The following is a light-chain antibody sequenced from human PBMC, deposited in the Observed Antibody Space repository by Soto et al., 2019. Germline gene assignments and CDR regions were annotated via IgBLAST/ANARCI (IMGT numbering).Light chain of an antibody. Sequence: QSALTQPRSVSGSPGQSVTISCTGTSSDVGGYNYVSWYQQHPGKAPKLMIYDVTTRPSGVPDRFSGSKSGNTASLTISGLQAEDESEYYCCSYAGSSTFVVFGGGTKLTVL. CDR3: CSYAGSSTFVV. CDR2: DVT. J-gene: IGLJ2*01. V-gene: IGLV2-11*01. CDR1: SSDVGGYNY.